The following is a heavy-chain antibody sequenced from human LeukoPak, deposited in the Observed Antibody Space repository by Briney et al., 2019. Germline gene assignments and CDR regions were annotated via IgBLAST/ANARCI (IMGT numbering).Heavy chain of an antibody. V-gene: IGHV4-39*07. CDR3: VKDRGNHVTDY. CDR2: ICNSGST. J-gene: IGHJ4*02. Sequence: SETLSLTCTVSGGSISSSTCYWGWIRQPPGKGLEWIGTICNSGSTYYSSSLKSRVTISVDTSKNQFSLRLSSATAADTAVYYCVKDRGNHVTDYWGRGTLVTVSS. D-gene: IGHD1-14*01. CDR1: GGSISSSTCY.